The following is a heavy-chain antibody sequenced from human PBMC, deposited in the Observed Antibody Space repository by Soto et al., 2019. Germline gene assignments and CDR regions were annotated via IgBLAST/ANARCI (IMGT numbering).Heavy chain of an antibody. D-gene: IGHD3-9*01. CDR3: AQSSIGDDILTGYPISYSDY. CDR1: GFSLSTSGVG. V-gene: IGHV2-5*02. Sequence: QITLKESGPTLVKPTQTLTLTCTFSGFSLSTSGVGVGWIRQPPGKALEWLALIYWDDDKRYSPSLKSRLTITKDNAKDQVVLKKTNIDPVDTATYYCAQSSIGDDILTGYPISYSDYWGQGTLVTVSS. CDR2: IYWDDDK. J-gene: IGHJ4*02.